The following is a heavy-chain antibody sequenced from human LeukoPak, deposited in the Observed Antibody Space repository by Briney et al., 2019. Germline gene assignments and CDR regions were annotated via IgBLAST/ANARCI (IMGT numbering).Heavy chain of an antibody. CDR1: GGSFSGYY. J-gene: IGHJ3*02. CDR2: INHSGST. CDR3: ARAGGVVHPFDI. V-gene: IGHV4-34*01. D-gene: IGHD2-8*01. Sequence: SETLSLTCAVYGGSFSGYYWSWIRQPPGKELEWIGEINHSGSTNYNPSLKSRVTISVDTSKNQFSLKLSSVTAADTAVYYCARAGGVVHPFDIWGQGTMVTVSS.